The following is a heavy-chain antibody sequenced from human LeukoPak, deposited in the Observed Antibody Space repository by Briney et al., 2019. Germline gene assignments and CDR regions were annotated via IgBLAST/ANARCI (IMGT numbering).Heavy chain of an antibody. D-gene: IGHD2-21*02. V-gene: IGHV4-59*12. Sequence: SETLSLICTVSGGSFSSYYWRWIRQSPGKGLEWIGYIYYSGSTNYNPSLKSRVTISVDTSKNQFTLKLSSVTAAGTAVYCFVVSTAMREAGAFDIWGQGTMVTVSS. CDR2: IYYSGST. J-gene: IGHJ3*02. CDR1: GGSFSSYY. CDR3: VVSTAMREAGAFDI.